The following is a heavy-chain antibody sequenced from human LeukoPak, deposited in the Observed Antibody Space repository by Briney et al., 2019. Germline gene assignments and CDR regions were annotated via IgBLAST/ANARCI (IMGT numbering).Heavy chain of an antibody. V-gene: IGHV1-18*01. CDR1: GYTFTSYG. J-gene: IGHJ5*02. CDR2: ISAYNGNT. CDR3: ARDPPGHSSSSISNWFDP. Sequence: ASVKVSCKASGYTFTSYGISWVRQAPGQGLEWMGWISAYNGNTNYAQKLQGRVTMTTDTSTSTAYMELRSLRSDDTAVYYCARDPPGHSSSSISNWFDPWGQGTLVTVSS. D-gene: IGHD6-13*01.